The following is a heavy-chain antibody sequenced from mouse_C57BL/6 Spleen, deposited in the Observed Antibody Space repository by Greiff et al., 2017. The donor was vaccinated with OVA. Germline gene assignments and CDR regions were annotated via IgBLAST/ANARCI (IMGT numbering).Heavy chain of an antibody. D-gene: IGHD1-1*01. J-gene: IGHJ3*01. V-gene: IGHV1-85*01. CDR3: ARSYYGSSYQFAY. CDR2: IYPRDGST. Sequence: VQLQQSGPELVKPGASVKLSCKASGYTFTSYDINLVKQRPGQGLEWIGWIYPRDGSTTYNEKFKGKATLTVDTSSSTAYMKLHSLTSEDSAVYFCARSYYGSSYQFAYWGQGTLVTVSA. CDR1: GYTFTSYD.